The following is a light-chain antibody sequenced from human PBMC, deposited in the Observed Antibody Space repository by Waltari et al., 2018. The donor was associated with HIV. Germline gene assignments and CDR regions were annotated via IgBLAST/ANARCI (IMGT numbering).Light chain of an antibody. J-gene: IGLJ1*01. CDR3: NSRDSSGHHLV. CDR2: GDN. CDR1: SLRSYY. Sequence: SSELTQDPAVSVALGQTVRITCQGASLRSYYASWYQQKPGQAPLRVVYGDNKRPSGIPDLFSGASSGNTASLTITGAQAEDEADYYCNSRDSSGHHLVFAAATTVTVL. V-gene: IGLV3-19*01.